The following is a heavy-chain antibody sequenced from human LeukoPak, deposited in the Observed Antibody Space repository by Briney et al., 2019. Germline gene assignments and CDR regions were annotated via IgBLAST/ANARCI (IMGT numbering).Heavy chain of an antibody. CDR2: IGSSGTTT. CDR3: ARMNYVSTGWGAPFDN. CDR1: GFTFSIYS. Sequence: GGSLRPSCAASGFTFSIYSMNWVRQAPGRGLEWLSYIGSSGTTTYYADSVKGRFTISRDNAKNLLFLQMNSLRAEDTAVYYCARMNYVSTGWGAPFDNWGQGTLVTVPS. D-gene: IGHD1-7*01. J-gene: IGHJ4*02. V-gene: IGHV3-48*04.